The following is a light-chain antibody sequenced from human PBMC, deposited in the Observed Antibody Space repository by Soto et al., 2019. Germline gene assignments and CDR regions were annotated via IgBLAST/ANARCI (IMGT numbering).Light chain of an antibody. CDR1: QNIITW. Sequence: DIQMTQSPSTLSASVGDRVTITCRASQNIITWLAWYQQKPGKAPKILIYKASSLESGVPSRFSGSGSGTKCTLTISILQLDDFATYYCHNYNDCPWVFGQGTKVEIK. CDR2: KAS. V-gene: IGKV1-5*03. J-gene: IGKJ1*01. CDR3: HNYNDCPWV.